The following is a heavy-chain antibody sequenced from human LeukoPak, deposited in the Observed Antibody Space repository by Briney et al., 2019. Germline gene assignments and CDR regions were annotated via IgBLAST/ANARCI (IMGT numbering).Heavy chain of an antibody. CDR1: GDSLSNNNVA. J-gene: IGHJ4*02. V-gene: IGHV6-1*01. CDR2: TYYWPNFNT. D-gene: IGHD3-10*01. Sequence: SQTLSLTCAISGDSLSNNNVAWNWIRQSPSRGLEWLGRTYYWPNFNTDYAVSVKSRIAINSDTSKNQFSLQLNSVTPEDTGVYYCARGSHSSFDYWGQGTLVTVSS. CDR3: ARGSHSSFDY.